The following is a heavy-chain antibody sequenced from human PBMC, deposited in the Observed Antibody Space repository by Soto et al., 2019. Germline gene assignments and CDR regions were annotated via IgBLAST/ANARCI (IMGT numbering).Heavy chain of an antibody. CDR2: ISSNSAYI. Sequence: GGSLRLSCAASGFTFRSFTMNWVRQAPGKGLEWVSTISSNSAYIYYTDALRGRFTISRDNTKNSLHLQMNSLRAEDTAVYYCTRDASRDSSARGWFDPWGPGTLVTVSS. J-gene: IGHJ5*02. D-gene: IGHD6-13*01. CDR1: GFTFRSFT. CDR3: TRDASRDSSARGWFDP. V-gene: IGHV3-21*01.